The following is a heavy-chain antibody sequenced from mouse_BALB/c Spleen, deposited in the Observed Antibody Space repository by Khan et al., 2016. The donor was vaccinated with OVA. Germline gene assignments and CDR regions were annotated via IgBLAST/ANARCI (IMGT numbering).Heavy chain of an antibody. J-gene: IGHJ1*01. CDR1: GFNIKDTY. CDR3: VHPSIDPRDFDV. CDR2: LAPSNGNT. V-gene: IGHV14-3*02. Sequence: EVQLQESGAELVKPGASVKLSCTASGFNIKDTYVHWVKERPEQGLVWIGRLAPSNGNTEYDPKFQGKATITADTSSNTSFLQLRCLTSEDSAVYYYVHPSIDPRDFDVWGEGTTLTVSS. D-gene: IGHD2-3*01.